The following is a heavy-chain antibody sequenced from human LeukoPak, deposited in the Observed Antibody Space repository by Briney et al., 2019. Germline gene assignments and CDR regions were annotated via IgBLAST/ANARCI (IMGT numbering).Heavy chain of an antibody. V-gene: IGHV3-7*01. CDR1: GFTFSSYG. CDR3: AREMIIVVVPAARSNYYYMDV. J-gene: IGHJ6*03. CDR2: IKQDGSEK. Sequence: PGGSLRLSCAASGFTFSSYGMHWVRQAPGKGLEWVANIKQDGSEKYYVDSVKGRFTISRDNAKNSLYLQMNSLRAEDTAVYYCAREMIIVVVPAARSNYYYMDVWGKGTTVTVSS. D-gene: IGHD2-2*01.